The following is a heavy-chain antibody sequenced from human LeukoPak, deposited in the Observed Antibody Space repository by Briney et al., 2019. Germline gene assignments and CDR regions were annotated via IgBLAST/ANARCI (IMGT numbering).Heavy chain of an antibody. CDR3: ARGGVGYYDFWSGYYTKYNWFDP. D-gene: IGHD3-3*01. CDR1: GGSFSGYY. CDR2: INHSGST. Sequence: SETLSLTCAVYGGSFSGYYWSWIRQPPGKGLEWIGEINHSGSTNYNPSLKSRVTISVDTSKNQFSPKLSSVTAADTAVYYCARGGVGYYDFWSGYYTKYNWFDPWGQGTLVTVSS. J-gene: IGHJ5*02. V-gene: IGHV4-34*01.